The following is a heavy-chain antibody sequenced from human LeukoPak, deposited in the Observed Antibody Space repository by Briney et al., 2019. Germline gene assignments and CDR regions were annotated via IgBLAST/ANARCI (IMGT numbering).Heavy chain of an antibody. Sequence: SSETLSPTCTVSDYSASSVYFWGWIRQPPGKGLEWVGHIDHSGGTSFNPSLKSRLTISTDRSKNKFSLNLSSVTAADTAVYFCARLLGNYYFYMDVWGKGTTVTVSS. V-gene: IGHV4-38-2*02. D-gene: IGHD7-27*01. CDR3: ARLLGNYYFYMDV. CDR2: IDHSGGT. CDR1: DYSASSVYF. J-gene: IGHJ6*03.